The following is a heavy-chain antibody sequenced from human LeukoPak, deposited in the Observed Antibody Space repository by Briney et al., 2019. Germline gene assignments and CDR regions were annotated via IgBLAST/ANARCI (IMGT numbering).Heavy chain of an antibody. CDR2: IYNSGST. J-gene: IGHJ4*02. CDR1: GGSISNYY. D-gene: IGHD3-3*01. Sequence: SETLSLTCTVSGGSISNYYWSWIWQPPGKGLQWIGYIYNSGSTNYNPSLKSRVTISVDTSNNQFSLKVTSVTAADTAVYYCARGGNDFWSGPLLDYWGQGTLVTVSS. V-gene: IGHV4-59*01. CDR3: ARGGNDFWSGPLLDY.